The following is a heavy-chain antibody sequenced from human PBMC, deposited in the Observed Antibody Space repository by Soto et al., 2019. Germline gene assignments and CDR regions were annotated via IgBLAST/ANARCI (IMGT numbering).Heavy chain of an antibody. D-gene: IGHD3-9*01. Sequence: HVQLVQSGAAVKKPGSSVNVSCKASGGTFSSYAISWVRQAPGQGLEWMAGIIPIFGTANYAQKFQGRVTITADKSTRTADMEQSSLRSEDTAVYYCARVLHYDILTGPPHYGMDVWGQGTTVTVSS. V-gene: IGHV1-69*06. CDR3: ARVLHYDILTGPPHYGMDV. CDR2: IIPIFGTA. J-gene: IGHJ6*02. CDR1: GGTFSSYA.